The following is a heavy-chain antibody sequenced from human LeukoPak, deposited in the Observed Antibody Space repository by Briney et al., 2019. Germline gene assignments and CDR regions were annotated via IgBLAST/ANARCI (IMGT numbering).Heavy chain of an antibody. D-gene: IGHD3-10*01. CDR3: TRGAGRRGGTFDY. J-gene: IGHJ4*02. CDR2: ISASSSAT. V-gene: IGHV3-48*01. Sequence: PGGSLRLSCVASEFSLGAYAMNWVRQAPGKGLEWVSYISASSSATYYAESVKGRFTISRDNGQNSLYLQMNSLRAGDTAVYYCTRGAGRRGGTFDYWGQGTLVTVSS. CDR1: EFSLGAYA.